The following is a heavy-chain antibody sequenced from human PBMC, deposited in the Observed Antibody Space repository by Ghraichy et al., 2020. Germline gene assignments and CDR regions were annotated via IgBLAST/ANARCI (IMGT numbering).Heavy chain of an antibody. CDR2: IYSGGST. CDR1: GFTVSSNY. V-gene: IGHV3-53*01. D-gene: IGHD6-13*01. J-gene: IGHJ4*02. CDR3: ARSTPYIAAAGKRDY. Sequence: GGSLRLSCAASGFTVSSNYMSWVRQAPGKGLEWVSVIYSGGSTYYADSVKGRFTISRDNSKNTLYLQMNSLRAEDTAVYYCARSTPYIAAAGKRDYWGQGTLVTVSS.